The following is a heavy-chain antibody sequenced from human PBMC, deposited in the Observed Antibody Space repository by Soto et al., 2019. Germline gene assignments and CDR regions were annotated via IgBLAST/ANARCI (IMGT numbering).Heavy chain of an antibody. J-gene: IGHJ4*02. CDR2: VYHTGST. CDR1: GASITTYY. Sequence: SATLSLTCDVSGASITTYYWSWIRQAPGKGLEWIGNVYHTGSTDYNSSLRSRVTISVDTSKNQFSLNMNSVTAADTAVYYCARRLFGSGWTLDSWGQGALVTV. D-gene: IGHD6-19*01. V-gene: IGHV4-59*13. CDR3: ARRLFGSGWTLDS.